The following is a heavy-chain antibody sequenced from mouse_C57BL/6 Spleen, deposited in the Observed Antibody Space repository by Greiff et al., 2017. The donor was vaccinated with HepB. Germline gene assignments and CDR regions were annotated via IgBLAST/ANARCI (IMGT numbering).Heavy chain of an antibody. D-gene: IGHD1-1*01. CDR2: IHPNSGST. V-gene: IGHV1-64*01. CDR3: AREIYYYGSSYAMDY. CDR1: GYTFTSYW. J-gene: IGHJ4*01. Sequence: QVHVKQPGAELVKPGASVKLSCKASGYTFTSYWMHWVKQRPGQGLEWIGMIHPNSGSTNYNEKFKSKATLTVDKSSSTAYMQLSSLTSEDSAVYYCAREIYYYGSSYAMDYWGQGTSVTVSS.